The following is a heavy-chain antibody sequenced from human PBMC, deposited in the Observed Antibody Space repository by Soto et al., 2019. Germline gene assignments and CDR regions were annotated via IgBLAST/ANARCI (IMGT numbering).Heavy chain of an antibody. CDR1: GGSISSSNW. J-gene: IGHJ4*02. CDR2: IYHSGST. CDR3: ARAPTTRYSSGWLRVYYFDY. V-gene: IGHV4-4*02. Sequence: QVQLQESGPGLVKPSGTLSLTCAVSGGSISSSNWWSWVRQPPGKGLEWIGEIYHSGSTNYNPSLKSRVTISVDKSKNQFSLKLSSVTAADTAVYYCARAPTTRYSSGWLRVYYFDYWGQGTLVTVSS. D-gene: IGHD6-19*01.